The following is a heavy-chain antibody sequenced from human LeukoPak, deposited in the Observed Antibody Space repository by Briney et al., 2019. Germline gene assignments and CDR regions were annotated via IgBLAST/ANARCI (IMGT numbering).Heavy chain of an antibody. CDR3: ARETTVTAYFDY. CDR1: GFTFSSDA. CDR2: IYSGGST. J-gene: IGHJ4*02. V-gene: IGHV3-53*01. D-gene: IGHD4-11*01. Sequence: GGSLRLSCAASGFTFSSDAMSWVRQAPEKGLEWVSVIYSGGSTYYADSVKGRFTISRDNSKNTLYLQMNSLGAEDTAVYYCARETTVTAYFDYWGQGTLVTVSS.